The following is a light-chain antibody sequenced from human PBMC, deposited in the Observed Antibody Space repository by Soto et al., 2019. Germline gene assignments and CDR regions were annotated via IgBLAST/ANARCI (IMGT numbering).Light chain of an antibody. CDR1: GSGLGHYNS. CDR3: CSYAGSYVYV. V-gene: IGLV2-11*01. Sequence: QSALTQPRSVSGSPGQSVTISCTGTGSGLGHYNSVSWYQYHPGKAPKLIIFDVSERPAGVPDRFSGSKSANTASLTISGLQVEEEADYYCCSYAGSYVYVFGTGTKLTVL. J-gene: IGLJ1*01. CDR2: DVS.